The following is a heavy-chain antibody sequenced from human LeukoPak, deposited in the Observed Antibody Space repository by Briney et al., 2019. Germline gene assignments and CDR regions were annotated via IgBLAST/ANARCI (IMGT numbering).Heavy chain of an antibody. Sequence: PSETLSPTCAVSGGSISSSNWWSWVRQPPGKGLEWIGEIYHSGSTNYNPSLKSRVTISVDKSKNQFSLKLSSVTAVDTAVYYCARHQFRLVGASGPWGQGTLVTVSS. J-gene: IGHJ5*02. D-gene: IGHD1-26*01. CDR1: GGSISSSNW. CDR3: ARHQFRLVGASGP. V-gene: IGHV4-4*02. CDR2: IYHSGST.